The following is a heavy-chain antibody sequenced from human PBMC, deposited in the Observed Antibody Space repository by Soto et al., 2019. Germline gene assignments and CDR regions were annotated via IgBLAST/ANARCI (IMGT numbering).Heavy chain of an antibody. CDR2: INPSGGST. CDR3: ARDGLAVAGMNY. J-gene: IGHJ4*02. CDR1: GYTFTSYY. Sequence: ASVKVSCKASGYTFTSYYMHWVRQAPGQGLEWTGIINPSGGSTSYAQKFQGRVTMTRDTSTSTVYMELSSMRSEDTAVYYCARDGLAVAGMNYWGQGTLVTVSS. V-gene: IGHV1-46*01. D-gene: IGHD6-19*01.